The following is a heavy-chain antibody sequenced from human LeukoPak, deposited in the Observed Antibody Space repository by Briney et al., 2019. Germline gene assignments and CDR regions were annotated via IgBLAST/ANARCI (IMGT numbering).Heavy chain of an antibody. Sequence: RPSETLSLTFTGHACSICNYYCGWIRQPAGKGLGWKRRNHTSESSNYNPALKSRVTMSVDTSKNQFSLKLSSVSAADTAVYYCARGKRSRHFDWCPFDYWGQGTLVTVSS. CDR1: ACSICNYY. V-gene: IGHV4-4*07. CDR3: ARGKRSRHFDWCPFDY. J-gene: IGHJ4*02. CDR2: NHTSESS. D-gene: IGHD3-9*01.